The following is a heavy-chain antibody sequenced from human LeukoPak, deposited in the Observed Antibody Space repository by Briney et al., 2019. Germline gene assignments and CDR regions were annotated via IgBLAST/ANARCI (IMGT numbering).Heavy chain of an antibody. CDR3: ARHREELGNDY. Sequence: GSLRLSCAGSGFTFNSYWMSWIRQPPGKGLEWIGYIYYSGSTNYNPSLKSRVTISVDTSKNQFSLKLSSVTAADTAVYYCARHREELGNDYWGQGTLVTVSS. V-gene: IGHV4-59*08. CDR1: GFTFNSYW. CDR2: IYYSGST. D-gene: IGHD7-27*01. J-gene: IGHJ4*02.